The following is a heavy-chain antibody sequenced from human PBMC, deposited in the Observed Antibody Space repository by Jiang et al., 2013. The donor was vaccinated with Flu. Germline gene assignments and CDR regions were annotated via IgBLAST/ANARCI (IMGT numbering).Heavy chain of an antibody. Sequence: GPGLVKPSETLSLTCTASSGSISSHYWSWIRQPPGKGLEWIGCIYTSGATNYNPSFKSRVIMSVDTSTSQFSLTLSSVTAADTAVYYCAASVVVPANWFDPWGQGTLVTVSS. CDR2: IYTSGAT. D-gene: IGHD2-2*01. V-gene: IGHV4-4*07. CDR3: AASVVVPANWFDP. CDR1: SGSISSHY. J-gene: IGHJ5*02.